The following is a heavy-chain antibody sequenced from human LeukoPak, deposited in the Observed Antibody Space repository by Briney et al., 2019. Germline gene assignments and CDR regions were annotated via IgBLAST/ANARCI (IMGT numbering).Heavy chain of an antibody. CDR2: ISVRSNYI. CDR3: FRLRRNSVTGGFYYYYVF. D-gene: IGHD2-8*02. CDR1: GYTFSSYS. V-gene: IGHV3-21*01. Sequence: GGSLRLSCAASGYTFSSYSINWVRQAPGKGLEWVSSISVRSNYIYYADSVRGRFRISRDDARDSLYLQMNSLRAEDTAVYYWFRLRRNSVTGGFYYYYVFWGRETLVTVSS. J-gene: IGHJ4*02.